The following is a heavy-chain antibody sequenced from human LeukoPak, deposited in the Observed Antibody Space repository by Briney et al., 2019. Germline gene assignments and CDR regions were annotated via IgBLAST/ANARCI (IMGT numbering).Heavy chain of an antibody. CDR1: GFSLSTSGVG. J-gene: IGHJ4*02. CDR2: IYWDDDK. CDR3: AHRLTGYNSNWYHGYFDY. D-gene: IGHD6-13*01. Sequence: SGPTLVKPTQTLTLTCTFSGFSLSTSGVGVGWIRQPPGQALEWLTVIYWDDDKHYNPSLKSRLTVTKDVSKSQVVLTLTNVDPVDTATYFCAHRLTGYNSNWYHGYFDYWGQGTLVTVSS. V-gene: IGHV2-5*02.